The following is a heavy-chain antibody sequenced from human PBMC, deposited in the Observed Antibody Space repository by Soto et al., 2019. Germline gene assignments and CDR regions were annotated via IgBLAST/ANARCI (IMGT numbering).Heavy chain of an antibody. CDR3: AKVRYYNGPYAY. CDR2: ISENSDSS. D-gene: IGHD2-15*01. J-gene: IGHJ4*02. Sequence: GGSLRLSCAASGFTFSISPMTWVRQAPGRGLEWVSSISENSDSSQYADSVRGRFTISRDNSQSTLFLQMGSLRAEDTAIYYCAKVRYYNGPYAYWGQGTQVTVSS. V-gene: IGHV3-23*01. CDR1: GFTFSISP.